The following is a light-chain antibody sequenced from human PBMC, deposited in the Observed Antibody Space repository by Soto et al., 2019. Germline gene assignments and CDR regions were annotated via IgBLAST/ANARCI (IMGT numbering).Light chain of an antibody. CDR1: QSVSSY. CDR3: QPRSICPHP. V-gene: IGKV3-11*01. Sequence: EIVLTQSPATLSLSPGERATLSCRASQSVSSYLAWYQQKPGQAPRLLIYDASNRATAIPARFSGSGSGTDFTLTISSLEPEDFAVYYCQPRSICPHPFCHGTKLEIK. CDR2: DAS. J-gene: IGKJ2*01.